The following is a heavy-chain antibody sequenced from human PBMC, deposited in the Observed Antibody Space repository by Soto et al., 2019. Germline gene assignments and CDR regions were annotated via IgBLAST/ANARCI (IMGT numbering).Heavy chain of an antibody. J-gene: IGHJ5*02. CDR3: ARQPTTGDTDLWFDP. CDR1: GGSISTSRSY. CDR2: IFYSGST. D-gene: IGHD2-21*01. Sequence: SETLSLTCNVSGGSISTSRSYWAWIRQPPGKGLEWLANIFYSGSTYYNPSLASRVTVSVDTSKNEFSLKLGSVTAADTAVYYCARQPTTGDTDLWFDPWGQGTLVTVSS. V-gene: IGHV4-39*01.